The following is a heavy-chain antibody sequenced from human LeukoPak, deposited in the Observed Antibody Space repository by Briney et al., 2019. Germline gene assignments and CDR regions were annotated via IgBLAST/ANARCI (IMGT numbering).Heavy chain of an antibody. CDR2: IIPIFGTA. Sequence: VASVKVSCKASGGTFSSYAISWVRQAPGQGLEWMGGIIPIFGTANYAQKFQGRVTITADESTSTAYMELSSLRSEDTAVYYCAVTDPNVGPFDYWGQGTLVTVSS. D-gene: IGHD2-21*02. J-gene: IGHJ4*02. CDR3: AVTDPNVGPFDY. V-gene: IGHV1-69*13. CDR1: GGTFSSYA.